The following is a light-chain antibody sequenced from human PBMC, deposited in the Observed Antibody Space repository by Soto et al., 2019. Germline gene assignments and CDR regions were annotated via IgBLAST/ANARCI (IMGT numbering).Light chain of an antibody. CDR1: QSVSIS. CDR3: QQYHVWPKWT. CDR2: GAS. V-gene: IGKV3D-15*01. Sequence: DIVMTQSPDSLAVSPGERATLSCRASQSVSISLAWYQHKPGQAPRLLIHGASTRASGIPPKFSGSGSGTEFTLTISSLQSEDYAVYFCQQYHVWPKWTFGQGTKVDIK. J-gene: IGKJ1*01.